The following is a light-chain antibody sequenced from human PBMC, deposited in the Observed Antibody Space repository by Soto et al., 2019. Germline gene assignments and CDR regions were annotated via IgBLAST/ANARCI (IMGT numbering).Light chain of an antibody. Sequence: DIPMTQSPSSLSASVGDRVTITCRASRGIVTYLAWYQQKSGIPPKLLIYGASTLQSGVPSRFSGSGSGTDFTLTISSLQPEDVATYYCQKYYGAPFTFGPGTKVDL. CDR1: RGIVTY. J-gene: IGKJ3*01. CDR2: GAS. CDR3: QKYYGAPFT. V-gene: IGKV1-27*01.